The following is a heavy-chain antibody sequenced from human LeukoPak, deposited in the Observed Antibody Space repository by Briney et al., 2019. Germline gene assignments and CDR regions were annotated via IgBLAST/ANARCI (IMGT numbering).Heavy chain of an antibody. Sequence: SETLSLTCAVSGGSIGNDNWWSWVRQPPGKGLEWIGEIHHSGSTHYNPSLKSRVTISVDKSKNQFSLNLSSVTAADTAVYYCAKHFDYAMDVWGQGTTVTVSS. J-gene: IGHJ6*02. CDR2: IHHSGST. CDR3: AKHFDYAMDV. V-gene: IGHV4-4*02. CDR1: GGSIGNDNW.